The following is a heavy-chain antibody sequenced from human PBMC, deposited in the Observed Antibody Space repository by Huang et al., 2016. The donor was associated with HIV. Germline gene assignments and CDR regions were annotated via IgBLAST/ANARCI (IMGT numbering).Heavy chain of an antibody. CDR1: GGSLSSSCYY. CDR2: IYYSGNT. J-gene: IGHJ6*02. Sequence: LQLQESGPGLVKSSETLSLICTVSGGSLSSSCYYWGWIRQPPGKGPEWIGSIYYSGNTYYNPPLKSRVTISVDTSKNQFSLKVNSVTAADTAVYYCARHGRVAGHYYNNMDVWGRGTTVTVSS. D-gene: IGHD6-19*01. V-gene: IGHV4-39*01. CDR3: ARHGRVAGHYYNNMDV.